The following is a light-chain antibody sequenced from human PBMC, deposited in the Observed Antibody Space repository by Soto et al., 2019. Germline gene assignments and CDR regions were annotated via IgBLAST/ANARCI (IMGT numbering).Light chain of an antibody. Sequence: DIQMTQCPSSLSASVVDRVTITFRASQSISGYLNWYQQKPGKAPKLLIYAASSLQSGVPSRFSGSGSGTDFTLTISSLQPEDFATYYCQQSYSTPITFGQGTRLEIK. CDR2: AAS. V-gene: IGKV1-39*01. J-gene: IGKJ5*01. CDR1: QSISGY. CDR3: QQSYSTPIT.